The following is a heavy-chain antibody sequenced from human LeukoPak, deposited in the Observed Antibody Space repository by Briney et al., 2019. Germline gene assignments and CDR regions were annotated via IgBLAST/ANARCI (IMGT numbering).Heavy chain of an antibody. Sequence: SGGSLRLSCVASGFTFSTYSMNWVRQAPGKGLEWVSYISTGSGPLYNADSVKGRFTISRDNAKNSLYLQMNNLRDADTAVYFCVRDNNSDFDDWGEGTLVTVS. V-gene: IGHV3-48*02. D-gene: IGHD1-20*01. J-gene: IGHJ4*02. CDR3: VRDNNSDFDD. CDR1: GFTFSTYS. CDR2: ISTGSGPL.